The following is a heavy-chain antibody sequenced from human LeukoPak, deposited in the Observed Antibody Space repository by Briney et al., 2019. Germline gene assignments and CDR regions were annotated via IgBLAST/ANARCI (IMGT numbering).Heavy chain of an antibody. CDR1: GGSISSSSYY. CDR2: IYYSGST. Sequence: PSETLSLTCTVSGGSISSSSYYWGWIRQPPGKGLEWIGSIYYSGSTYYNPSLKSRVTISVDTSKNQFSLKLSSVTAADTAVYYCARINSSGWLYDYWGQGTLVTVSS. J-gene: IGHJ4*02. D-gene: IGHD6-19*01. CDR3: ARINSSGWLYDY. V-gene: IGHV4-39*07.